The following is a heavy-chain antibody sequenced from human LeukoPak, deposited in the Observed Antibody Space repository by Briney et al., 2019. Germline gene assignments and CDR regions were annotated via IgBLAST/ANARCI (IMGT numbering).Heavy chain of an antibody. CDR3: AREGTVLRYFDRLPHFDY. Sequence: GGSLRLSCAASGFTFSSYSMNWVRQAPGKGLEWVSYISSSSSTIYYADSVKGRFTISRDNAKNSLYLQMNSLRAEDTAVYYCAREGTVLRYFDRLPHFDYWGQGTLVTVSS. D-gene: IGHD3-9*01. CDR1: GFTFSSYS. J-gene: IGHJ4*02. V-gene: IGHV3-48*01. CDR2: ISSSSSTI.